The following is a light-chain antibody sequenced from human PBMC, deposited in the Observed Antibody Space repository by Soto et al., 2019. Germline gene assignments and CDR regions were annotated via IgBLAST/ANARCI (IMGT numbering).Light chain of an antibody. CDR1: QSVSSSY. V-gene: IGKV3-20*01. CDR3: QQYGSSPYT. CDR2: GAS. J-gene: IGKJ2*01. Sequence: EMVLTQSPATLPLSPGERATLSCRASQSVSSSYLAWYQQKPGQAPRLPIYGASSRATGIPDRFSGSGSGTDFTLTISRLEPEDFAVYYCQQYGSSPYTFGQGTKLESK.